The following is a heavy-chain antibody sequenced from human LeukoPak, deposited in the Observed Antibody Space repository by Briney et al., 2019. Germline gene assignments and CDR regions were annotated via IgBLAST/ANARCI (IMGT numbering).Heavy chain of an antibody. CDR2: ISQSGST. D-gene: IGHD5-12*01. J-gene: IGHJ4*02. CDR1: GYSISSGYD. Sequence: SETLSLTCTVSGYSISSGYDWGWIRQAPGKRLEWLGSISQSGSTYDNPSLKSRVTLSVDTSKNQFSLKLSSVTAADTAVYYCASGGYATDYWGQGTLVTVSS. V-gene: IGHV4-38-2*02. CDR3: ASGGYATDY.